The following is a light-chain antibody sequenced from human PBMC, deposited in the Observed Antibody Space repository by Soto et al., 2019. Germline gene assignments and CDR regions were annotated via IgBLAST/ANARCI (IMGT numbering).Light chain of an antibody. V-gene: IGKV1-12*01. Sequence: DIQMTQSPSSVSASLGDRVTITCRASQAISSRLARYQQKPGKAPKLLIYAASSLQSWVPSRFSGSGSRTDFTLTIRSLQPEDFGTYYCQQANSCPLNFGGGTMVEIK. CDR2: AAS. CDR3: QQANSCPLN. CDR1: QAISSR. J-gene: IGKJ4*01.